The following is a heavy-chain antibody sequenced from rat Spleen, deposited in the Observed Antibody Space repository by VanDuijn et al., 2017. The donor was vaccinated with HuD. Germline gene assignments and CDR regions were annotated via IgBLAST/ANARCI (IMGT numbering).Heavy chain of an antibody. CDR2: ITNSGGST. Sequence: EVKLVESGGGLVQPGRSLKLSCAASGFNFNDYYMGWVRQAPGKGLEWVASITNSGGSTYYPDSVKGRFTISRDNAKSTLYLQMDSLRSEDTATYYCATQDYGGYSERPFAYWGQGTLVTVSS. CDR3: ATQDYGGYSERPFAY. CDR1: GFNFNDYY. J-gene: IGHJ3*01. D-gene: IGHD1-11*01. V-gene: IGHV5-31*01.